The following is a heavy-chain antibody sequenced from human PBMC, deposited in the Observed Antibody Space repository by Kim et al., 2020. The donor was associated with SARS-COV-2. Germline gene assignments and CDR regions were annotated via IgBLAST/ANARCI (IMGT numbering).Heavy chain of an antibody. V-gene: IGHV4-34*01. Sequence: SETLSLTCAVYGGSISDYYWIWIRQPPGKGLEWIGEVNPGGTANYNPSLKSRVTISADSSKKQFSLRLSSVTAADTAVYYCATSNSGNYLYCMDVWGQGT. CDR3: ATSNSGNYLYCMDV. CDR1: GGSISDYY. CDR2: VNPGGTA. D-gene: IGHD3-22*01. J-gene: IGHJ6*02.